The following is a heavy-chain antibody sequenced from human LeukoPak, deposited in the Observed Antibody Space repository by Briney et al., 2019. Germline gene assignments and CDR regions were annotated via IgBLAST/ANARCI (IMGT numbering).Heavy chain of an antibody. CDR3: ARGAGPGYMDV. CDR2: IIPIFGTA. CDR1: GYTFTGYY. V-gene: IGHV1-69*13. D-gene: IGHD3-10*01. J-gene: IGHJ6*03. Sequence: GASVKVSCKASGYTFTGYYMHWVRQAPGQGLEWMGGIIPIFGTANYAQKFQGRVTITADESTSTAYMELSSLRSEDTAVYYCARGAGPGYMDVWGKGTTVTVSS.